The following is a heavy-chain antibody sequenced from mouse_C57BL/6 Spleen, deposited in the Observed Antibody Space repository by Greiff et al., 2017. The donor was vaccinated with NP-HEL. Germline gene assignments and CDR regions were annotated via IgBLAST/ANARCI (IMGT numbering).Heavy chain of an antibody. J-gene: IGHJ4*01. CDR1: GFTFSSYA. Sequence: EVKLVESGEGLVKPGGSLKLSCAASGFTFSSYAMSWVRQTPEKRLEWVAYISSGGDYIYYADTVKGRFTISRDNARNTLYLQMSSLKSEDTAMYYCTRAPFTTVVAHYYAMDYWGQGTSVTVSS. CDR2: ISSGGDYI. V-gene: IGHV5-9-1*02. CDR3: TRAPFTTVVAHYYAMDY. D-gene: IGHD1-1*01.